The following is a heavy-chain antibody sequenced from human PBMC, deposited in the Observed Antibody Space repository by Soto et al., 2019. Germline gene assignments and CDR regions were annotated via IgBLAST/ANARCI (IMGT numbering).Heavy chain of an antibody. Sequence: SETLSLTCTVSGASTRSTDYYWSWIRQAPGKGLEWIGYVYYTGSTYYNPSLMSRLTISVDTSKNQFSLKLTSVTAAETAVYYCVRTAREGAVAPHWFDRWGQGTQVTVSS. CDR3: VRTAREGAVAPHWFDR. CDR2: VYYTGST. D-gene: IGHD2-21*02. J-gene: IGHJ5*02. CDR1: GASTRSTDYY. V-gene: IGHV4-30-4*01.